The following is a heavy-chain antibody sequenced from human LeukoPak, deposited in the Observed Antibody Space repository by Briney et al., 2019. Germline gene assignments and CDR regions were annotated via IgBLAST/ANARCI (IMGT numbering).Heavy chain of an antibody. V-gene: IGHV3-23*01. Sequence: GGSLRLSCAASGFTFSSYAMSWVRQAPGKGLEWVSAISGSGGSTYYADSVKGRFTISRDNSKNTLYLQMNSLRAEDTAVYYCAKTQGGDIVVIPAVWYFDFWGQGTLVTVSS. CDR3: AKTQGGDIVVIPAVWYFDF. D-gene: IGHD2-2*01. CDR1: GFTFSSYA. J-gene: IGHJ4*02. CDR2: ISGSGGST.